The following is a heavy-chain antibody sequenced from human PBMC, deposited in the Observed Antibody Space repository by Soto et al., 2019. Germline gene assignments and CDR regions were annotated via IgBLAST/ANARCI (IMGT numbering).Heavy chain of an antibody. CDR2: ISGSGEST. CDR3: AKEGAGYYDSSPYDS. CDR1: GFTFRGYA. Sequence: GGSLRLSCAASGFTFRGYAMSWVRQAPGKGLEWVSAISGSGESTHYADSVKGRSTISRDNSKNTLYLQMNSLRAEDTAVYYCAKEGAGYYDSSPYDSWGQGTLVTVSS. D-gene: IGHD3-22*01. J-gene: IGHJ5*01. V-gene: IGHV3-23*01.